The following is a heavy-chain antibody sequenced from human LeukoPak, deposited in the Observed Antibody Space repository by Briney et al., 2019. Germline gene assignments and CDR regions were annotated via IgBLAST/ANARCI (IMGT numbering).Heavy chain of an antibody. CDR1: GYTFTDYF. V-gene: IGHV1-2*02. CDR3: ARTHNFDWLSFGL. J-gene: IGHJ4*02. CDR2: INPNSGAA. Sequence: ASVKVSCKASGYTFTDYFLHWVRRAPGQEFELMGWINPNSGAAHYTQSFQGRVTMTRDTSLSTAYLQLNSLTSDDAAMYYCARTHNFDWLSFGLGGQGTLVTVSS. D-gene: IGHD3-9*01.